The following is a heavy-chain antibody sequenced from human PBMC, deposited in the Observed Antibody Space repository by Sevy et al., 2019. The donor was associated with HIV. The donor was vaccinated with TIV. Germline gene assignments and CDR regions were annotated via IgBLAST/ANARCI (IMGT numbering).Heavy chain of an antibody. CDR1: GFTFSSYA. V-gene: IGHV3-30*04. CDR2: ISYDGSNK. J-gene: IGHJ6*02. Sequence: GWSLRLSCAASGFTFSSYAMHWVRQAPGKGLEWVAVISYDGSNKYYADSVKGRFTISRDNSKNTLYLQMNSLRAEDTAVYYCARVGPTSGSYLPDYYYGMDVWGQGTTVTVSS. CDR3: ARVGPTSGSYLPDYYYGMDV. D-gene: IGHD1-26*01.